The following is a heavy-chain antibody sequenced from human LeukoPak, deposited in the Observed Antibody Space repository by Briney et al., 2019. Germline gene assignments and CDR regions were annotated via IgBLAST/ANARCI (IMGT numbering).Heavy chain of an antibody. Sequence: GGSLRLSCAASGFTFSSYAMHWVRQAPGKGLEYVSAISSNGGSTYYANSVKGRFTISRDNSKNTLYLQMGRLRAEDMAVYYCARDRGIVQLDNYGDYVGFYFDYWGQGTLVTVSS. CDR1: GFTFSSYA. D-gene: IGHD4-17*01. CDR3: ARDRGIVQLDNYGDYVGFYFDY. J-gene: IGHJ4*02. V-gene: IGHV3-64*01. CDR2: ISSNGGST.